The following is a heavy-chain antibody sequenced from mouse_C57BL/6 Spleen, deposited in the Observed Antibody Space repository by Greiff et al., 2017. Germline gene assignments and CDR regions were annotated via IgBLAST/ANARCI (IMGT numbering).Heavy chain of an antibody. V-gene: IGHV1-81*01. CDR3: AYYGSSD. Sequence: VQLQQSGAELARPGASVKLSCKASGYTFTSYGISWVKQRTGQGLEWIGEIYPRSGNTYYNEKFKGKATLTADKSSSTAYMELRSLTSEDAAVYFCAYYGSSDWGQGTTLTVAS. D-gene: IGHD1-1*01. J-gene: IGHJ2*01. CDR2: IYPRSGNT. CDR1: GYTFTSYG.